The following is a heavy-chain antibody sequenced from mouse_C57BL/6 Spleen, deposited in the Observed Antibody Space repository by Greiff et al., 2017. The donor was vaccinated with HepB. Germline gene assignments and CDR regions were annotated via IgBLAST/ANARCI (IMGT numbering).Heavy chain of an antibody. V-gene: IGHV1-69*01. J-gene: IGHJ2*01. CDR1: GYTFTSYW. Sequence: QVQLQQPGAELVMPGASVKLSCKASGYTFTSYWMHWVKQRPGQGLEWIGEIDPSDSYTNYNQKFKGKSTLTVDKSSSPAYMQLSSLTSEDSAVYYCARMRYYGNFDYWGQGTTLTVSS. CDR3: ARMRYYGNFDY. D-gene: IGHD1-1*01. CDR2: IDPSDSYT.